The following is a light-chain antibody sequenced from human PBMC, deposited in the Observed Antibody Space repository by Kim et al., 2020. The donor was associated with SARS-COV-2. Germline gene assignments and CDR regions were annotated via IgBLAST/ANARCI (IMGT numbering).Light chain of an antibody. Sequence: ASVGDRVNITCRASQSIVVRLAWYQQKPGKAPKLVIYKASSLESGVPSRFSGSGSGTEFTLTISSLHPDDLGTYFCQQYSNYPLTFGGGTKVDIK. CDR1: QSIVVR. V-gene: IGKV1-5*03. CDR2: KAS. J-gene: IGKJ4*01. CDR3: QQYSNYPLT.